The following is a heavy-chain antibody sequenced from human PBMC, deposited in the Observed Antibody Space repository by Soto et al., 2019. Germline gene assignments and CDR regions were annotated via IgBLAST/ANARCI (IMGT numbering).Heavy chain of an antibody. Sequence: GGSLRFSCAASGFTFSNYAMNWVRQAPGKGLECVSVISGSGGSAYYADSVQGRFTISRDNSKNTLYMQMNSLRDEDTAIYYCVREGSGWNSRGSFDFWGRGTMVTVSS. D-gene: IGHD6-19*01. CDR1: GFTFSNYA. V-gene: IGHV3-23*01. J-gene: IGHJ3*01. CDR2: ISGSGGSA. CDR3: VREGSGWNSRGSFDF.